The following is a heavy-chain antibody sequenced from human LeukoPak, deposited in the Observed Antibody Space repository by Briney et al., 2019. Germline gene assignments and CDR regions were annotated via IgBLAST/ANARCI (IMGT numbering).Heavy chain of an antibody. V-gene: IGHV4-39*07. D-gene: IGHD6-6*01. CDR1: GGSLSSSNYF. CDR2: INHSGST. J-gene: IGHJ3*02. CDR3: ARRSGVFAARPGAAFDI. Sequence: PSETLSLTCTVSGGSLSSSNYFWGWIRQPPGKGLEWIGEINHSGSTNYNPSLKSRVTISVDTSKNQFSLKLSSVTAADTAVYYCARRSGVFAARPGAAFDIWGQGTMVTVSS.